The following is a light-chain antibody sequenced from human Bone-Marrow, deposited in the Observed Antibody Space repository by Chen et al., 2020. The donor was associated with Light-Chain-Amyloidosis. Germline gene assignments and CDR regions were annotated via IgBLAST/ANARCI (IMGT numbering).Light chain of an antibody. CDR3: QVWDRSSDRPV. CDR2: DDS. CDR1: NIGSTS. J-gene: IGLJ3*02. Sequence: SYVLTQPSSVSVAPGQTATLACGGNNIGSTSVHWYQQTPGQAPLLVVYDDSDRPSGIRERLAGSTSGNTATLTISRGEAGEGADYYCQVWDRSSDRPVFGGGTKLTVL. V-gene: IGLV3-21*02.